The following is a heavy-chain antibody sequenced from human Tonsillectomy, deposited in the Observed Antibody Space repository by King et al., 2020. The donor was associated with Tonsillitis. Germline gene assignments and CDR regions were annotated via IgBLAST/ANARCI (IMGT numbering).Heavy chain of an antibody. CDR3: ARDDEDIVVVPAAIGAFDI. J-gene: IGHJ3*02. V-gene: IGHV3-30*01. CDR2: ISYDGSNK. CDR1: GFTFSSYA. D-gene: IGHD2-2*01. Sequence: VQLVESGGGVVQPGRSLRLSCAASGFTFSSYAMHWVRQAPGKGLEWVAVISYDGSNKYYADSVKGRFTISRDNSKNTLYLQMNSLRAEDTAVYYCARDDEDIVVVPAAIGAFDIWGQGTMVTFSS.